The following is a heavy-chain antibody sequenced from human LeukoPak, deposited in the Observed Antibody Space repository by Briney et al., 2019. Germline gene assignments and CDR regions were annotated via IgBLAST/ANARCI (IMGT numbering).Heavy chain of an antibody. D-gene: IGHD3-10*01. V-gene: IGHV3-9*01. CDR2: ISWNSGKL. J-gene: IGHJ6*02. CDR1: GFTLEDYA. CDR3: AKARLMAAPYYYYGMDV. Sequence: QAGGSLRLSCTASGFTLEDYAMHWVRQGPGKGLEWVSGISWNSGKLNYADSVKGRFTISRDNAQNILYLQMNSLRAEDTALYYCAKARLMAAPYYYYGMDVWGQGTTVTVSS.